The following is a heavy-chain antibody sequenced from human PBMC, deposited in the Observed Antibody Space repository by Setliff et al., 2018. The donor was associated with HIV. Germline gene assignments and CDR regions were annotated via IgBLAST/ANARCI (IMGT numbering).Heavy chain of an antibody. V-gene: IGHV1-2*02. J-gene: IGHJ2*01. CDR1: GYSFAAYY. Sequence: ASVKVSCQAAGYSFAAYYIHWVRQAPGQGLEWMGWINPNSGGTNYAQKFQGRVTLTRDTSIGTANMELSGLRSDDTAVYYCARDPALTYSGYVYWYFDLWGRGTLVTVS. D-gene: IGHD5-12*01. CDR2: INPNSGGT. CDR3: ARDPALTYSGYVYWYFDL.